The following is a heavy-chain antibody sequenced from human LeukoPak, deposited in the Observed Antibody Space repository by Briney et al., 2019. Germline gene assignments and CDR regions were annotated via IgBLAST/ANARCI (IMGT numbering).Heavy chain of an antibody. Sequence: GSLRLSCAASGFTFSSYWVSWVRQAPGKGLEWVANIKQDGSEKYYVDSVKGRFTISRDNAKNSLYLQMNSLRAEDTAVYYCAREDIVATIFDYWGQGTLVTVSS. D-gene: IGHD5-12*01. V-gene: IGHV3-7*01. J-gene: IGHJ4*02. CDR2: IKQDGSEK. CDR1: GFTFSSYW. CDR3: AREDIVATIFDY.